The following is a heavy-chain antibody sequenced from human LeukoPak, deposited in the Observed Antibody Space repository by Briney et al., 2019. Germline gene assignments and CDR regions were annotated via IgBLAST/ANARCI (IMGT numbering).Heavy chain of an antibody. V-gene: IGHV2-70*11. D-gene: IGHD6-25*01. Sequence: SGPALVKPTQTLTLTCTFSGFSLSTTGMCVTWIRQPPGKALEWLARIDWDDDKYYNTSLQTRLTMCKDTSINQVVLTMTNMDRVDTATYYCARIWSDYSETRGYNSAIDYWGQGTLETVSS. CDR2: IDWDDDK. CDR1: GFSLSTTGMC. J-gene: IGHJ4*02. CDR3: ARIWSDYSETRGYNSAIDY.